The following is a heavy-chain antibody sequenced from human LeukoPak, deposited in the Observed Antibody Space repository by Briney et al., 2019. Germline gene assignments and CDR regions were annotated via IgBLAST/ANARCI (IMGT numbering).Heavy chain of an antibody. D-gene: IGHD5-18*01. V-gene: IGHV4-30-4*01. CDR2: IYYSGRT. CDR3: ARDLYSGDAFDI. Sequence: SETLSLTCTVSGDSISSGDYYWSWIRQPPGRGLEWIGYIYYSGRTYYNPSLKSRLGISVDTSKNQFSLKLTSVTAADTAVYYCARDLYSGDAFDIWGQGTMVTVSS. J-gene: IGHJ3*02. CDR1: GDSISSGDYY.